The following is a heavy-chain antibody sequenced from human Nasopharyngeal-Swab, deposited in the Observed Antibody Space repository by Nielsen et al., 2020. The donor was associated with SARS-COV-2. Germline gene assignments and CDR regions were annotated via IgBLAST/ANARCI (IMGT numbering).Heavy chain of an antibody. Sequence: GESLKISCTASGFTFSDYYMSWIRQAPGKGLEWVSYISNSGRSAYYADSVKGRFTISRDNAKNSLYLQLDSLRAADTAVYYCARDGGNIASRPYFDYWGPGALGTVSS. CDR2: ISNSGRSA. V-gene: IGHV3-11*01. D-gene: IGHD6-6*01. J-gene: IGHJ4*01. CDR3: ARDGGNIASRPYFDY. CDR1: GFTFSDYY.